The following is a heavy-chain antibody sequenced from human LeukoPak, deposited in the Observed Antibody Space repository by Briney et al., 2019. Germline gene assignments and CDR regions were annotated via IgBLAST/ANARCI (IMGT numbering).Heavy chain of an antibody. D-gene: IGHD6-25*01. V-gene: IGHV4-34*01. CDR3: ARAYNSAKYFDY. Sequence: SETLSLTCAVYGGSFSGYYWSWIRQPPGKGLEWMGEINHSGSTNYNPSLKSRVTISVDTSKNQLSLKLSSVTAADTAVYYCARAYNSAKYFDYWGQGTLVTVSS. CDR2: INHSGST. CDR1: GGSFSGYY. J-gene: IGHJ4*02.